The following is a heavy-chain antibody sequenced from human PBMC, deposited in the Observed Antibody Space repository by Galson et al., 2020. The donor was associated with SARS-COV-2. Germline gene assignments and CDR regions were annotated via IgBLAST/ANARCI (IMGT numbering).Heavy chain of an antibody. CDR3: ARGKLYGDYAFDY. J-gene: IGHJ4*02. V-gene: IGHV4-59*11. CDR2: VHYTGST. CDR1: GGSINDHY. Sequence: SETLSLTCTVSGGSINDHYWTWIRQPPGKGLEWIGFVHYTGSTSYNPSLKSRVSISVHMSKNQFSLMLSSLAAADTAVYFCARGKLYGDYAFDYWCRGTLVTVSS. D-gene: IGHD4-17*01.